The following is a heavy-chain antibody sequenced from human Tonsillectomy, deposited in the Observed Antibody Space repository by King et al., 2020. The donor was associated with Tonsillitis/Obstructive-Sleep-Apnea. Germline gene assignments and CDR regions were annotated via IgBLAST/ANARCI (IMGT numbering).Heavy chain of an antibody. Sequence: VQLVESGGGLVQPGGSLRLSCAASGFTFSSYEMNWVRQAPGKGLEWVSYISSSGSTIYYADSVKGRFTISRDNAKNSLYLQMNSLRAEDTAVYYCASLITGTNLFDYWGQGTLVPVSS. D-gene: IGHD1-7*01. J-gene: IGHJ4*02. CDR2: ISSSGSTI. V-gene: IGHV3-48*03. CDR1: GFTFSSYE. CDR3: ASLITGTNLFDY.